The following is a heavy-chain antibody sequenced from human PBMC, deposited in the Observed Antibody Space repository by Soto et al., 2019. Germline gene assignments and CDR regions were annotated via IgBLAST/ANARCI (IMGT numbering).Heavy chain of an antibody. D-gene: IGHD3-22*01. CDR3: ARTTMIVVVITTGAFDI. CDR2: IYYSGST. J-gene: IGHJ3*02. V-gene: IGHV4-31*03. CDR1: GGSISSGGYY. Sequence: SETLSLTCTVSGGSISSGGYYWIWIRHHPGKGLEWIGYIYYSGSTYYNPSLKSRVTISVDTSKNQFSLKLSSATAADTAVYYCARTTMIVVVITTGAFDIWGQGTMVTVSS.